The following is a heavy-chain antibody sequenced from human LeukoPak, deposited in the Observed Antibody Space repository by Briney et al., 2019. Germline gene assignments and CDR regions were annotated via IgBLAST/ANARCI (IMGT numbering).Heavy chain of an antibody. CDR1: GFTFSAYA. CDR2: IGSDNKP. V-gene: IGHV3-69-1*02. J-gene: IGHJ4*02. Sequence: GGSLRLSCEASGFTFSAYAMTWVRQAPGQGLEWVSSIGSDNKPHYSESVKGRFAISRDNAKNSLYLQMNSLRAEDTAVYYCARDLVQLWSKDYWGQGTLATVSS. D-gene: IGHD5-18*01. CDR3: ARDLVQLWSKDY.